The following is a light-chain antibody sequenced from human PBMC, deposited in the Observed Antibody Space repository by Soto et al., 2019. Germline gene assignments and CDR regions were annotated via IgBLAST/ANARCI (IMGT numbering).Light chain of an antibody. CDR3: CSYAGDSYV. V-gene: IGLV2-23*02. Sequence: QSVLTQPASVSGSPGQSITISCTGTSSDVGNYNLVSWYQQHPGKAPKLMIYDVSKRPSGVSNRFSGSKSGNTAFLTISGLQADDEADYYCCSYAGDSYVFGTGTKLTVL. CDR1: SSDVGNYNL. J-gene: IGLJ1*01. CDR2: DVS.